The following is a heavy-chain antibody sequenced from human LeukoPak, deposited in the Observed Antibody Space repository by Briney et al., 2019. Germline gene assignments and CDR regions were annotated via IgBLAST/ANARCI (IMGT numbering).Heavy chain of an antibody. Sequence: MSSETLSPTCTVSGGSISSSGYYWGWIRQPPGKGLEWIGSMYYSGTTYYNPSLKSRVTISVDTSKNQFSLKLSSVTAADTAVYYCARLRDYYYNYMDVWGKGTTVTVSS. CDR3: ARLRDYYYNYMDV. J-gene: IGHJ6*03. CDR1: GGSISSSGYY. CDR2: MYYSGTT. V-gene: IGHV4-39*07.